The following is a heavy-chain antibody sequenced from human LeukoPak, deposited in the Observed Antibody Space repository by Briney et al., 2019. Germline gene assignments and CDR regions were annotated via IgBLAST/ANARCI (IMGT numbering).Heavy chain of an antibody. CDR1: GFTFSSYS. J-gene: IGHJ4*02. Sequence: GGSLRLSCAASGFTFSSYSMNWVRQAPGKGLEWVSSISSSSSYIYYADSVKGRFTISRDNSKNTLYLQMNSLRAEDTAVYYCAKPPGFEGATPLLIDYWGQGTLVTVSS. V-gene: IGHV3-21*01. CDR3: AKPPGFEGATPLLIDY. CDR2: ISSSSSYI. D-gene: IGHD3-16*01.